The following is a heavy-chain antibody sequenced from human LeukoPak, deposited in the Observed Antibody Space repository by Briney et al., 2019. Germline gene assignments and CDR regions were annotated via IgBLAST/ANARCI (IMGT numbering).Heavy chain of an antibody. D-gene: IGHD6-19*01. V-gene: IGHV3-48*03. CDR2: ISSSGSTI. CDR3: ASDGSRGPSVY. Sequence: GGSLRLSCAASGFTFSSYEMNWVRQAPGKGLEWVSYISSSGSTIYYADSVKGRFTISRDNAKNSLYLQMNSLRAEDTAVYYCASDGSRGPSVYWGQGTLVTVSS. CDR1: GFTFSSYE. J-gene: IGHJ4*02.